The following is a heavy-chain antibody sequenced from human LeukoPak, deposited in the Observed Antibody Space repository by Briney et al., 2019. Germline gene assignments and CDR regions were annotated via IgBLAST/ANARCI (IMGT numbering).Heavy chain of an antibody. Sequence: GGSLRLSCAASGFTFSTYAMHWVRQAPGKGLEWVAVTSNDESNRYYADSVKGRFTISRDNSQNTLYLQMNSLRAEDTAVYYCAKDSSGPSPDWGQGTLVTVSS. CDR3: AKDSSGPSPD. CDR2: TSNDESNR. D-gene: IGHD5-12*01. V-gene: IGHV3-30*04. J-gene: IGHJ4*02. CDR1: GFTFSTYA.